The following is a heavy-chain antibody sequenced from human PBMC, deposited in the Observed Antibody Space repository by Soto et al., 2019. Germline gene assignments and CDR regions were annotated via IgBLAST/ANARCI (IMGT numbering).Heavy chain of an antibody. CDR3: ARSPIVPRLFIYPYDY. J-gene: IGHJ4*02. Sequence: SETLSLTCTVSGDSMSSHYWNWVRQTPGKGLEWIGCIYFTGSTIYNPSLESRVTMSVDTSKNQFSLRLNSVTAADTAVYYCARSPIVPRLFIYPYDYWGQGTPVTVS. CDR1: GDSMSSHY. CDR2: IYFTGST. V-gene: IGHV4-59*08. D-gene: IGHD6-6*01.